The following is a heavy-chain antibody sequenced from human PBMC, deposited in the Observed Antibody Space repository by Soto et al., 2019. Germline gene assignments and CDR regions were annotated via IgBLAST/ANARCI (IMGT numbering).Heavy chain of an antibody. D-gene: IGHD6-13*01. CDR2: IYYSGST. V-gene: IGHV4-31*03. Sequence: QVQLQESGPGLVKPSQTLSLTCTVSGGSISSGGYYWSWIRQHPGKGLEWIGYIYYSGSTYYNPSRQSRVTISVDASKHPFSLKLRSVTAADTAVYYCARGGIAAAAPPDYWGQGTLVTVSS. J-gene: IGHJ4*02. CDR3: ARGGIAAAAPPDY. CDR1: GGSISSGGYY.